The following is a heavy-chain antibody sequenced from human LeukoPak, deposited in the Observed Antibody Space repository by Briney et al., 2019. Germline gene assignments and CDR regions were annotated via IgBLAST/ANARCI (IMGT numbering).Heavy chain of an antibody. CDR1: GLTFSSYA. CDR2: ISSNGGST. D-gene: IGHD3-10*01. Sequence: PGGSLRLSCSASGLTFSSYAMHWVRQAPGKGLEYVSAISSNGGSTYYADSVKGRFTISRDNSKNTLYLQMSSLRAEDTAVYYCVKDETYYGSGSYYNGFDYWGQGTLVTVSS. V-gene: IGHV3-64D*06. J-gene: IGHJ4*02. CDR3: VKDETYYGSGSYYNGFDY.